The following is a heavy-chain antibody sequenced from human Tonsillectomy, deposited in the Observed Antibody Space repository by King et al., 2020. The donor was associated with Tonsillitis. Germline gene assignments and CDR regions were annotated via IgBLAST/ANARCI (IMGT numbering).Heavy chain of an antibody. D-gene: IGHD2-2*01. V-gene: IGHV3-21*01. J-gene: IGHJ4*02. CDR3: ARSPAADMGNDY. CDR1: GFTFSTYS. Sequence: QLVQSGGGLVKPGGSLRLSCAASGFTFSTYSMNWVRQAPGKGLEWVSSISSSSSYIYYADSVKGRFTISRDNAKNSLYLQMNSLRAEDTAVYYCARSPAADMGNDYWGQGTLVTVSS. CDR2: ISSSSSYI.